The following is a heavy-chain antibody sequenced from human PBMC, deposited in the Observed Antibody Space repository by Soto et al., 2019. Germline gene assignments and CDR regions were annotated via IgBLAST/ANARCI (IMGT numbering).Heavy chain of an antibody. V-gene: IGHV4-4*02. D-gene: IGHD6-13*01. J-gene: IGHJ6*02. CDR3: ASLAAAGTPYYYGMDV. Sequence: QVQLQESGPGLVKPSGTLSLTCAVSGGSISSSNWWSWVRQPPGKGLEWIGEIYHSGSTNYNPSLKGRVTISVDKSKNPFSLKLSSVTAADTAVYYCASLAAAGTPYYYGMDVWGQGTTVTVSS. CDR2: IYHSGST. CDR1: GGSISSSNW.